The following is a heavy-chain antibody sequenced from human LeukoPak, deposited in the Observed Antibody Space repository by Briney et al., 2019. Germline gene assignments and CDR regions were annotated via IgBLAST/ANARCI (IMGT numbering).Heavy chain of an antibody. CDR3: ARDRRGSAEAGLNNWFDP. V-gene: IGHV4-59*01. D-gene: IGHD6-13*01. Sequence: RPSETLSLTCTVSGGSISSYYWSWIRQPPGKGLEWIGYIYYSGSTNYNPSLKSRVTISVDTSKNQFSLKLSSVTAADTAVYYCARDRRGSAEAGLNNWFDPWGQGTLVTVSS. CDR2: IYYSGST. CDR1: GGSISSYY. J-gene: IGHJ5*02.